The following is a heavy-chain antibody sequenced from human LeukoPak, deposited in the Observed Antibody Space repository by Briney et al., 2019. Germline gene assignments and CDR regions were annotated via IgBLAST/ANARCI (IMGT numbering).Heavy chain of an antibody. CDR3: ARVLPHDYLNWFDR. CDR2: ISSSTSTI. V-gene: IGHV3-48*01. J-gene: IGHJ5*02. D-gene: IGHD4-11*01. Sequence: PGGSLRLSCAASGFTFSTYSMNWVRQAPGKGLEWVSYISSSTSTIYYADSVKGRFTISRDNAKNSLYLQMNSLRAEDTAVYYCARVLPHDYLNWFDRWGQGTLVTVSS. CDR1: GFTFSTYS.